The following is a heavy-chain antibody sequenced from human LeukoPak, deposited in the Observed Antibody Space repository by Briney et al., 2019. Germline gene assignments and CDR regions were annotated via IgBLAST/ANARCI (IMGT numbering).Heavy chain of an antibody. Sequence: SETLSLTCTVSGYSISSDYYWGWIRQPPGKGLEWIGNIYHSGSTYYNPSLKSRVTISVDMSKNQFSLKLSSVTAADTAVYYCARGRDLIGFDPWGQGTLVTVSS. V-gene: IGHV4-38-2*02. CDR3: ARGRDLIGFDP. J-gene: IGHJ5*02. CDR2: IYHSGST. CDR1: GYSISSDYY. D-gene: IGHD2-15*01.